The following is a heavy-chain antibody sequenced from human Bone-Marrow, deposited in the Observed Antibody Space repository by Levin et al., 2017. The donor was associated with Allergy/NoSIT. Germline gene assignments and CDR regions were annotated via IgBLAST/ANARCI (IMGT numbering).Heavy chain of an antibody. Sequence: SCAASGFSPDDHGMTWVRQAPGKGLEWVAGINWNGRSTGYAESVTGRFTISRDNAKNSLYLQMSSLRAEDTALYRCVRAADTGYDSSYFDYWGQGTLVTVSS. D-gene: IGHD5-12*01. V-gene: IGHV3-20*01. CDR1: GFSPDDHG. CDR2: INWNGRST. J-gene: IGHJ4*02. CDR3: VRAADTGYDSSYFDY.